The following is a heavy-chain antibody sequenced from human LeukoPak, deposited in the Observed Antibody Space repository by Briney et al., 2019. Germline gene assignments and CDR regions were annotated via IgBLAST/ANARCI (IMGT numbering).Heavy chain of an antibody. CDR2: ISDDGRNK. Sequence: GRSLRLSCAASGFTFSDSGIHWVRQAPGKGLEWVAVISDDGRNKHYADSVKGRFTISRDNSKNTLYLQMNSLTAEDTAMYYCAKDAQVRGVINGFDYWGQGTLVTVSS. J-gene: IGHJ4*02. D-gene: IGHD3-10*01. V-gene: IGHV3-30*18. CDR3: AKDAQVRGVINGFDY. CDR1: GFTFSDSG.